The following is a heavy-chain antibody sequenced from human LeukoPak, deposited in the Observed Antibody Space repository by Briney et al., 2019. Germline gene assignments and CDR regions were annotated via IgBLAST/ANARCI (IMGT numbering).Heavy chain of an antibody. Sequence: NAGGSLRLSCVASGFPFSSYAMTWVRRAPGKGLEWVSSIGSSSSDKSYADSVKGRFTISRDNAKNSVDLQMNSLRAEDTAVYYCARDRSPLYYDSSGYDFGGQGTLVTVSS. CDR1: GFPFSSYA. V-gene: IGHV3-21*01. CDR2: IGSSSSDK. D-gene: IGHD3-22*01. J-gene: IGHJ4*02. CDR3: ARDRSPLYYDSSGYDF.